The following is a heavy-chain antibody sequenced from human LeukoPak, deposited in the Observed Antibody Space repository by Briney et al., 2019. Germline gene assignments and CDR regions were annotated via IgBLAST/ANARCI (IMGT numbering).Heavy chain of an antibody. J-gene: IGHJ5*02. CDR2: ISSSSSHI. Sequence: GGSLRLSCAASGFTFSTYSMNWVRQAPGKGLESVSSISSSSSHIYYGDSVKGRFTISRDNSKNTLYLQMNSLRAEDTAVYYCAKDQVGATSPWGQGTLVTVSS. D-gene: IGHD1-26*01. CDR1: GFTFSTYS. V-gene: IGHV3-21*01. CDR3: AKDQVGATSP.